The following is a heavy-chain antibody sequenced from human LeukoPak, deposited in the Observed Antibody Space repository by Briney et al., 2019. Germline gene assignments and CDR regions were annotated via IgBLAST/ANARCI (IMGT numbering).Heavy chain of an antibody. CDR2: ISSKSDGGTT. V-gene: IGHV3-15*01. Sequence: GGSLRLSCGASELAFKNVWMSWVRQAPGKGLEWVGRISSKSDGGTTDYAAPVKGRFTISRDDSTNTLSLQMSGLKAEDTALYFCITEPHNYGDFTFGYWGQGTLVTVSS. D-gene: IGHD4-17*01. J-gene: IGHJ4*02. CDR1: ELAFKNVW. CDR3: ITEPHNYGDFTFGY.